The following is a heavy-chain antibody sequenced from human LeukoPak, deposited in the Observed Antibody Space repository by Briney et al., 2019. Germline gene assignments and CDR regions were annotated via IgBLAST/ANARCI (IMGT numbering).Heavy chain of an antibody. J-gene: IGHJ6*03. V-gene: IGHV4-59*12. Sequence: SETLSLTCTVSGGSISSYYWSWIRQPPGKGLEWIGYIYYSGSTNYNPSLKSRVTISVDTSKNQFSLKLSSVTAADTAVYYCARGGGSGTYYNPYYYYMDVWGKGTTVTVSS. CDR2: IYYSGST. D-gene: IGHD3-10*01. CDR1: GGSISSYY. CDR3: ARGGGSGTYYNPYYYYMDV.